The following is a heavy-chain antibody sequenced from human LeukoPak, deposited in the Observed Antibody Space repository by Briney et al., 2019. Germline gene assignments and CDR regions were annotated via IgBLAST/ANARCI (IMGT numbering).Heavy chain of an antibody. V-gene: IGHV3-30*02. J-gene: IGHJ3*02. CDR3: AKSFGWSNYYYAFDI. CDR1: GLLFNSYG. D-gene: IGHD3-3*01. CDR2: IRYDGGEK. Sequence: GGSLRLSCAASGLLFNSYGMHWVRQAPGKGLEWVAFIRYDGGEKYSAESVKGRFTISRDNSKNTLYLQMNSLRVEDTAVYYCAKSFGWSNYYYAFDIWGQGTMVTVSS.